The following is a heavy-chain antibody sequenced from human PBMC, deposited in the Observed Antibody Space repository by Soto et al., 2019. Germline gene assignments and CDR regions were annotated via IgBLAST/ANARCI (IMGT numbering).Heavy chain of an antibody. CDR1: GFTFSSYG. J-gene: IGHJ4*02. Sequence: GSLRLSCAASGFTFSSYGMHWVRQAPGKGLEWVAVIWYDGSNKYYADSVKGRFTISRDNSKNTLYLQMNSLRAEDTAVYYCARDRRPHTYYYDSSGYYPEYYFDYWGQGTLVTVSS. D-gene: IGHD3-22*01. CDR2: IWYDGSNK. V-gene: IGHV3-33*01. CDR3: ARDRRPHTYYYDSSGYYPEYYFDY.